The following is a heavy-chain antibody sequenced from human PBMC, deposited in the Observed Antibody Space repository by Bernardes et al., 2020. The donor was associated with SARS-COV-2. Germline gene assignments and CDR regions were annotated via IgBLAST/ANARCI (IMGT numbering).Heavy chain of an antibody. CDR2: INCYGSGT. V-gene: IGHV3-74*01. Sequence: GGSLRPSCSAPGFTLNSFYIHLIPPTPEKGLVLVSRINCYGSGTNSADSVKGRFTISRDNAKNTVYLQMNSLRAEDTAVYYCARGSGNYYFDYWGQGALVTVSS. CDR1: GFTLNSFY. D-gene: IGHD1-26*01. CDR3: ARGSGNYYFDY. J-gene: IGHJ4*02.